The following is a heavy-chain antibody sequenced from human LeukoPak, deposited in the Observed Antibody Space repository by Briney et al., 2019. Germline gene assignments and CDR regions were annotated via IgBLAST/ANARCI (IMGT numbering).Heavy chain of an antibody. V-gene: IGHV3-11*01. J-gene: IGHJ1*01. D-gene: IGHD6-13*01. Sequence: GGSLRLSCAVSGFTFSDYYMSWIRQAPGKGLEWVSYISSSGSTIYYADSVKGRFTISRDNAKNSLYLQMNSLRAEDTAVYYCARTAIAAAALEYFQHWGQGTLVTVSS. CDR1: GFTFSDYY. CDR2: ISSSGSTI. CDR3: ARTAIAAAALEYFQH.